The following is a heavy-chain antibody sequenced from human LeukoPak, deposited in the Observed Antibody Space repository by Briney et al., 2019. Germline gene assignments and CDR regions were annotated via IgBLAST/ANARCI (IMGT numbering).Heavy chain of an antibody. CDR3: ARALDIVVVPADNWFDP. Sequence: ASVKVSCKASGYTFTSYGISWVRQAPGQGLEWMGWISAYNGNTNYAQKVQGRVTMTTDTSTSTAYMELRSLRSDDTAVYYCARALDIVVVPADNWFDPWGQGTLVTVSS. J-gene: IGHJ5*02. CDR1: GYTFTSYG. V-gene: IGHV1-18*01. CDR2: ISAYNGNT. D-gene: IGHD2-2*03.